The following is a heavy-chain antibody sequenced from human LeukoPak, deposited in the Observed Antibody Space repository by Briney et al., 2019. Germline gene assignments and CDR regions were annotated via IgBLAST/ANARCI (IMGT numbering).Heavy chain of an antibody. D-gene: IGHD2-15*01. Sequence: GGSLRLSCAASGFTFSNYVMSWVRQAPRKGLEWVSLICSSGANTYYADSVKGRFTISRDKSKNTLYLQMNSLGVDDTAVYYCAKNEGAGYCSGGSCPWGMDVWGQGTTVTVSS. CDR1: GFTFSNYV. J-gene: IGHJ6*02. CDR3: AKNEGAGYCSGGSCPWGMDV. CDR2: ICSSGANT. V-gene: IGHV3-23*01.